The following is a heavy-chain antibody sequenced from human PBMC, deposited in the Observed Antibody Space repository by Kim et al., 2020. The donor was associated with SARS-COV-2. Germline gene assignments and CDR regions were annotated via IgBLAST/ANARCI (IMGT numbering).Heavy chain of an antibody. Sequence: SETLSLTCTVSGGSISSGGYYWSWIRQHPGKGLEWIGYIYYSGSTYYNPSLKSRVTISVDTSKNQFSLKLSSVTAADTAVYYCARALPYYDILTGYYPSRGIETWFDPWGQGTLVTVSS. CDR3: ARALPYYDILTGYYPSRGIETWFDP. CDR2: IYYSGST. D-gene: IGHD3-9*01. J-gene: IGHJ5*02. V-gene: IGHV4-31*03. CDR1: GGSISSGGYY.